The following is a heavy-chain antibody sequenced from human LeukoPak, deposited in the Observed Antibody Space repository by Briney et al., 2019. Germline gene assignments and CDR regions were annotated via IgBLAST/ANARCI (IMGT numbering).Heavy chain of an antibody. CDR1: GGSFSGYY. CDR2: INHSGST. V-gene: IGHV4-34*01. D-gene: IGHD4-17*01. CDR3: ARTDYGDYALGY. Sequence: SETLSLTCAVYGGSFSGYYWSWIRQPPGKGLEWIGEINHSGSTNYNPSLKSRVTISVDTSKNQFSLKLSSVTAADTAVYYFARTDYGDYALGYWGQGTLVTVSS. J-gene: IGHJ4*02.